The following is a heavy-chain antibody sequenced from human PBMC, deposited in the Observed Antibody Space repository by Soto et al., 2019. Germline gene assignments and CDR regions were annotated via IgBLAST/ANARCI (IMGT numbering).Heavy chain of an antibody. V-gene: IGHV3-30-3*01. CDR2: ISYDGSNK. CDR3: ARAVSYYYDRHFDY. CDR1: GFTFSSYA. Sequence: PGGSLRLSCAASGFTFSSYAMHWVRQAPGKGLEWVAVISYDGSNKYYADSVKGRFTISRDNSKNTLYLQMNSLRAEDTAVYYCARAVSYYYDRHFDYWGQGTLVTVSS. D-gene: IGHD3-22*01. J-gene: IGHJ4*02.